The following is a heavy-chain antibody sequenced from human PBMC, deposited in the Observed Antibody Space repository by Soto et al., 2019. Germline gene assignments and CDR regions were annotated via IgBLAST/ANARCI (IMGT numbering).Heavy chain of an antibody. CDR1: GGTFSSYA. J-gene: IGHJ4*02. Sequence: SVKVSCRASGGTFSSYAISWVRQAPGQGLEWMGGIIPIFGTANYAQKFQGRVTITADESTSTAYMELSSLRSEDTAVYYCASHYDFWSGKNYWGQGTLVTVSS. CDR3: ASHYDFWSGKNY. D-gene: IGHD3-3*01. CDR2: IIPIFGTA. V-gene: IGHV1-69*13.